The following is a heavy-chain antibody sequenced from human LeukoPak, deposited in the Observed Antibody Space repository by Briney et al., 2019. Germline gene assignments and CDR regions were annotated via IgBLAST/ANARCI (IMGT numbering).Heavy chain of an antibody. CDR2: INPNSGGT. CDR3: ARVSDGYYPYFDY. CDR1: GYTFTGYY. J-gene: IGHJ4*02. Sequence: ASVKVSCKASGYTFTGYYMHWVRQAPGQGLEWMGWINPNSGGTNYAQKFQGWVTMTRDTSISTAYMELSRLRSDDTAVYYCARVSDGYYPYFDYWGQGTLVTVSS. D-gene: IGHD5-24*01. V-gene: IGHV1-2*04.